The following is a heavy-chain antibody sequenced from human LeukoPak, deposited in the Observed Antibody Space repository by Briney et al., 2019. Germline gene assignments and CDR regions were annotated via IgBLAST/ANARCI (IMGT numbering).Heavy chain of an antibody. J-gene: IGHJ4*02. Sequence: SETLSLTCAIYIEFFSGYYWTWLRQPPGKGLEWIGEINHSGTTNYNPSLKSRVTISADTSKNQFSLKLTSVTAADTATYYCARVRGDLSIDYWGQGNLVTVSS. CDR2: INHSGTT. D-gene: IGHD2-21*02. V-gene: IGHV4-34*01. CDR1: IEFFSGYY. CDR3: ARVRGDLSIDY.